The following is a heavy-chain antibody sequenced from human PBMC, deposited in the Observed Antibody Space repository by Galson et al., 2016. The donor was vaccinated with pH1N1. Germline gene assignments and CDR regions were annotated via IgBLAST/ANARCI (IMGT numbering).Heavy chain of an antibody. CDR3: ASAPRLGELELGDVFDI. D-gene: IGHD3-10*01. V-gene: IGHV3-11*01. CDR2: ISSSGYTI. Sequence: SLRLSCAASGFTFSDYYMTWIRRAPGKGLEWVSYISSSGYTIFYTDSVKGRSTISRDNAKNSLYLQMNSLRAEDTAVYYCASAPRLGELELGDVFDIWGQGTMVTVSS. CDR1: GFTFSDYY. J-gene: IGHJ3*02.